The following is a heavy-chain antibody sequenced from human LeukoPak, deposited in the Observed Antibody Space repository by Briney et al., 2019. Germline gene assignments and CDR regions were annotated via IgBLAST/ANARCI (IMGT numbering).Heavy chain of an antibody. V-gene: IGHV3-30*18. CDR1: GFTLSSYA. CDR2: ISYDGSNK. CDR3: AKAFTRWLVLGDCDY. J-gene: IGHJ4*02. Sequence: GGSLRLSCAASGFTLSSYAMSWVRQAPGKGLEWVAVISYDGSNKYYADSVKGRFTISRDNSKNTLYLQMNSLRAEDTAVYYCAKAFTRWLVLGDCDYWGQGTLVTVSS. D-gene: IGHD6-19*01.